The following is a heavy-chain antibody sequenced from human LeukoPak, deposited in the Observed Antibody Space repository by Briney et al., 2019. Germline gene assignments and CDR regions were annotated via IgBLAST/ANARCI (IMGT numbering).Heavy chain of an antibody. D-gene: IGHD3-9*01. Sequence: SQTLSLTCAVYGGSFSGYYWSWIRQPPGKGLEWIGEINHSGSTNYNPSLKSRVTISVDTSKNQFSLKLSSVTAADPAVYYCAREGRRLLTGYYKAPGAFDIWGQGTMVTVSS. J-gene: IGHJ3*02. CDR2: INHSGST. V-gene: IGHV4-34*01. CDR1: GGSFSGYY. CDR3: AREGRRLLTGYYKAPGAFDI.